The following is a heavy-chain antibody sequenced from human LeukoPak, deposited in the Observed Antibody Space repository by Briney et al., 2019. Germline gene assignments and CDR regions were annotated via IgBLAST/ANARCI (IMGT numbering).Heavy chain of an antibody. Sequence: EGSLRLSCAASGFTFSNYAMGWVRQAPGKGPEWVSSIRYNIENTHYADAVQGRFTISRDNSKNTLYLQMNSLRAEDTARYYCAKASTRDTGYYFDSWGQGTLVSVSS. J-gene: IGHJ4*02. CDR2: IRYNIENT. CDR3: AKASTRDTGYYFDS. D-gene: IGHD3-9*01. V-gene: IGHV3-23*01. CDR1: GFTFSNYA.